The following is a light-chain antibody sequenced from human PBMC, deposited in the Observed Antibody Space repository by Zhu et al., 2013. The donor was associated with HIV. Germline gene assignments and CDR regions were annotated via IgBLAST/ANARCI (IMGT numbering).Light chain of an antibody. CDR1: QSVGTN. CDR2: GAS. J-gene: IGKJ2*01. CDR3: QQYNQWPPYT. Sequence: EIVLTQSPGTLSLSPGERATLSCRASQSVGTNVAWYQQKPGQAPRLLVYGASTRATNIPDRFSGSGSGTDFTLIINSLRPEDSAVYYCQQYNQWPPYTFGQGTKLHLK. V-gene: IGKV3-15*01.